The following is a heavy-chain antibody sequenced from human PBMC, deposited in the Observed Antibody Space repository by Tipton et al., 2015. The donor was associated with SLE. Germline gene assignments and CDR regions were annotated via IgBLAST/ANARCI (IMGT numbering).Heavy chain of an antibody. CDR2: INHSGST. CDR1: GGSISSSSYY. V-gene: IGHV4-39*07. J-gene: IGHJ3*02. Sequence: TLSLTCTVSGGSISSSSYYWGWIRQPPGKGLEWIGEINHSGSTNYNPSLKSRVTISVDTSKNQFSLKLSSVTAADTAVYYCASALGDAAFDIWGQGTMVTVSS. D-gene: IGHD3-16*01. CDR3: ASALGDAAFDI.